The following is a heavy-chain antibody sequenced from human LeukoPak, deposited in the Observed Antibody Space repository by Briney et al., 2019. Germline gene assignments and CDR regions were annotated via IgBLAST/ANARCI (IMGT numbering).Heavy chain of an antibody. CDR3: ARDYSSGWYKGSFL. V-gene: IGHV1-18*01. CDR2: ISAYNGNT. D-gene: IGHD6-19*01. Sequence: ASVKVSCKASGYTFTSYGISWVRQAPGQGLEWMGWISAYNGNTNYAQKLQGRVTMTTDTSTSTAYMELRSLRSDDTAVYYCARDYSSGWYKGSFLWVQGTLVTVSS. J-gene: IGHJ4*02. CDR1: GYTFTSYG.